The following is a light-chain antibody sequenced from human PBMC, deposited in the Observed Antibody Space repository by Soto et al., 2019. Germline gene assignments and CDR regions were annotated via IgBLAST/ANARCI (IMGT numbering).Light chain of an antibody. Sequence: EIVLTQSPGTLSLSPGERATLSCRVSQSVSSKYLAWYQQKPGQAPRLLIYGTSSRATGIPDRFSGSGSGTDFTLTISRLEPEDFAVYYCQQYATSPWTFGQGTKVEIK. CDR1: QSVSSKY. CDR3: QQYATSPWT. J-gene: IGKJ1*01. CDR2: GTS. V-gene: IGKV3-20*01.